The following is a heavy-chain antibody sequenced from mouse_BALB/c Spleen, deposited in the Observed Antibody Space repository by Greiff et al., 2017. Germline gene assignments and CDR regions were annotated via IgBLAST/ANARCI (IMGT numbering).Heavy chain of an antibody. CDR3: AREGIYDSLYYYAMDY. D-gene: IGHD2-3*01. CDR2: ISSGGSYT. J-gene: IGHJ4*01. V-gene: IGHV5-9-4*01. CDR1: GFTFSSYA. Sequence: EVQLVESGGGLVKPGGSLKLSCAASGFTFSSYAMSWVRQSPEKRLEWVAEISSGGSYTYYPDTVTGRFTISRDNAKNTLYLEMSSLRSEDTAMYYCAREGIYDSLYYYAMDYWGQGTSVTVSS.